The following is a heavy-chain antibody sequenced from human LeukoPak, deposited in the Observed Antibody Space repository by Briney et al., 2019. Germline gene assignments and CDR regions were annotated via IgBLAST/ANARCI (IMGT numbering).Heavy chain of an antibody. D-gene: IGHD2/OR15-2a*01. V-gene: IGHV4-59*01. CDR1: GGSISSYY. Sequence: SETLSLTCTVSGGSISSYYWSWIRQPPGKGLEWIGYIYYSGSTNYNPSLKSRVTISVDTSKNQFSLKLSSMPAADTAVYYCARDLGSSFDYWGQGTLVTVSS. J-gene: IGHJ4*02. CDR2: IYYSGST. CDR3: ARDLGSSFDY.